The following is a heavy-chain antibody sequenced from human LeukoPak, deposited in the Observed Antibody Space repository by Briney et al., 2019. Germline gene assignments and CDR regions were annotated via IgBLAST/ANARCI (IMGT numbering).Heavy chain of an antibody. D-gene: IGHD1-26*01. Sequence: SETLSLTCAVYGGSFSGYYWSWIRQPPGKGLEWIGEINHRGSTNYNPSLKSRVTISVDTSKNQFSLKLSSVTAADTAVYYCARESGMITDYWGQGTLVTVSS. V-gene: IGHV4-34*01. CDR3: ARESGMITDY. CDR2: INHRGST. J-gene: IGHJ4*02. CDR1: GGSFSGYY.